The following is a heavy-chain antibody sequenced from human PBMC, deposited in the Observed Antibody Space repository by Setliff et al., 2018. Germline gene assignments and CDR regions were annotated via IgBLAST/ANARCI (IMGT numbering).Heavy chain of an antibody. CDR2: MNPNSGNT. Sequence: ASVKVSCKASGYTFINYDINWVRQATGQGLEWMGWMNPNSGNTGYAQEFQGRVTISSDTAASTAYMQLSSLRSEDTAVYYCARGRRFGEYWFDPWGQGTLVTVSS. V-gene: IGHV1-8*01. D-gene: IGHD3-10*01. CDR1: GYTFINYD. J-gene: IGHJ5*02. CDR3: ARGRRFGEYWFDP.